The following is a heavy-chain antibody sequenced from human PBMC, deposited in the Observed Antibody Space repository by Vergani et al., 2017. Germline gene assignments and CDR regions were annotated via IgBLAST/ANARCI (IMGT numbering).Heavy chain of an antibody. CDR1: GRSFSGYY. V-gene: IGHV4-34*01. Sequence: QVQLQQWGAGLLKPSETLSLTCAVYGRSFSGYYWSWIRQPPGKGLEWIGEINLSGSTNYNPSLKSRVTISVDTSKNQFSLKLSSVTAADTAVYYCASLGGYSSSSPTYYYYMDVWGKGTTVTVSS. CDR3: ASLGGYSSSSPTYYYYMDV. D-gene: IGHD6-6*01. CDR2: INLSGST. J-gene: IGHJ6*03.